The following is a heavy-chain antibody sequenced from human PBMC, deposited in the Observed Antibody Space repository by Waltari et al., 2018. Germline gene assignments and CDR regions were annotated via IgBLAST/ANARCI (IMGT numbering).Heavy chain of an antibody. CDR2: IRHDGSQR. J-gene: IGHJ4*02. Sequence: VQLVESGGGVVLPGGSLRLSCAASGFIFSRSDMHWVRQAPGKGLEWVTLIRHDGSQRFYEDSVKGRFTISRDNSRNILFLEMNRLTSVDTATYYCATEMSFSRPSFWGRGTLVTVSA. CDR1: GFIFSRSD. D-gene: IGHD3-3*02. V-gene: IGHV3-30*02. CDR3: ATEMSFSRPSF.